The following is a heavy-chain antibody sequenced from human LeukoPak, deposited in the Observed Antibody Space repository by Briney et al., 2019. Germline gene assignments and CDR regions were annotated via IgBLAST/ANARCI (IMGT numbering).Heavy chain of an antibody. CDR3: ARGGAGTPYYYYYMDV. V-gene: IGHV4-61*02. CDR2: IYTSGST. J-gene: IGHJ6*03. CDR1: GYSISSSSYY. D-gene: IGHD6-19*01. Sequence: SETLSLTCTVSGYSISSSSYYWSWIRQPAGKGLEWIGRIYTSGSTNYNPSLKSRVTMSVDTSKNQFSLKLSSVTAADTAVYYCARGGAGTPYYYYYMDVWGKGTTVTISS.